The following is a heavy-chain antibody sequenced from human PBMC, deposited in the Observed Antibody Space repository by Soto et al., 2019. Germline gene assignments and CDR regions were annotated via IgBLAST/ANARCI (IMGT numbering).Heavy chain of an antibody. V-gene: IGHV4-61*01. J-gene: IGHJ6*02. D-gene: IGHD3-3*01. CDR3: ARDRTYYDFWSGYPPIPHYYYYGMDV. Sequence: LSLTCTVSGGSVSSGSYYWSWIRQPPGKGLEWIGYIYYSGSTNYNPSLKSRVTISVDTSKNQFSLKLSSVTAADTAVYYCARDRTYYDFWSGYPPIPHYYYYGMDVWGQGTTVTVSS. CDR1: GGSVSSGSYY. CDR2: IYYSGST.